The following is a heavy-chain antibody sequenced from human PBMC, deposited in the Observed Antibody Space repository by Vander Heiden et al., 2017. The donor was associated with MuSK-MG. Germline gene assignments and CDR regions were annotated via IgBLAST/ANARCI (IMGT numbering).Heavy chain of an antibody. Sequence: QLQLQESGPGLVKPSETLSLTCTVSGGSISSSSYYWGWIRQPPGKGLEWIGSIYYSGSTYYNPSLKSRVTISVDTSKNQFSLKLSSVTAADTAVYYCARHEASKTYYYDSSGYPNWFDPWGQGTLVTVSS. CDR3: ARHEASKTYYYDSSGYPNWFDP. J-gene: IGHJ5*02. CDR2: IYYSGST. V-gene: IGHV4-39*01. D-gene: IGHD3-22*01. CDR1: GGSISSSSYY.